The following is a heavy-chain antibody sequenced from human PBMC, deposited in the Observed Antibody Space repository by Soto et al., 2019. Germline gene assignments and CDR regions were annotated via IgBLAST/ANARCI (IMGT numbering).Heavy chain of an antibody. CDR3: ARDRVAVGGGWFDP. J-gene: IGHJ5*02. CDR2: INSEGRST. Sequence: EVQLVESGGGLVQPGGSLRLSCAASGFTFSSYWMHWVRQAPGKGLVWVSRINSEGRSTSYTDSVKGRFTISRDNAKNTLYLQMNKLRAEDTAVYSCARDRVAVGGGWFDPWGQGTLVTVSS. CDR1: GFTFSSYW. V-gene: IGHV3-74*01. D-gene: IGHD1-26*01.